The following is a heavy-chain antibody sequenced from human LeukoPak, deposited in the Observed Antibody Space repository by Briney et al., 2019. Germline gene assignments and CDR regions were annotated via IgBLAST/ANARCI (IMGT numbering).Heavy chain of an antibody. D-gene: IGHD1-26*01. CDR1: GGSFSGYY. V-gene: IGHV4-34*01. Sequence: SETLSLTCAVYGGSFSGYYWSWIRQPPGKGLEWIGEINHSGSTNYNPSLKSRVTISVDTSKNQFSLKLSSVTAADTAVYYCASSYRYYYGMDVWGQGTTVTASS. CDR2: INHSGST. CDR3: ASSYRYYYGMDV. J-gene: IGHJ6*02.